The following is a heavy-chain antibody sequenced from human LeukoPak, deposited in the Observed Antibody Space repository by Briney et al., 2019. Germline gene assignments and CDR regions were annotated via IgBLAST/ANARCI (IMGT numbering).Heavy chain of an antibody. CDR2: ISYDGSNK. D-gene: IGHD5-18*01. Sequence: GGSLRLSCAASGFTFSRYSMNWVRQAPGKGLEWVAVISYDGSNKYYADSVKGRFTISRDNSKNTLYLQMNSLRAEDTAVYYCAKADGYSYGPDYWGQGTLVTVSS. V-gene: IGHV3-30*18. J-gene: IGHJ4*02. CDR1: GFTFSRYS. CDR3: AKADGYSYGPDY.